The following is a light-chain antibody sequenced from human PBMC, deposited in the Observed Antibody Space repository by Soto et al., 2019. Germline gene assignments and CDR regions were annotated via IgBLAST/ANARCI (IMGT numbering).Light chain of an antibody. J-gene: IGKJ1*01. CDR2: AAS. CDR1: QSISDT. CDR3: KQYNNWPWT. V-gene: IGKV3-15*01. Sequence: EIVMTQSPATLSVSPGGRATLSCRASQSISDTLAWYQQKPGQAPRLLIHAASTRATGFAARFSGSGSGTDFTLTISSLQSEDFAVYYCKQYNNWPWTFGQGTKVEIK.